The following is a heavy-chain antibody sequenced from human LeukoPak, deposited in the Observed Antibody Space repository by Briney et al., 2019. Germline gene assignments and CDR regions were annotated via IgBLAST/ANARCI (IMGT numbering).Heavy chain of an antibody. CDR3: TRDRQGSGIYSTDY. Sequence: PGGSLRLSCAASGFTFSNFWMSWVRQVPGEGLEWVANIKQDGSEIHYVDSVKGRFTISRDNARNSLYLHMHSLRAEDTAVYYCTRDRQGSGIYSTDYWGRGTLVTVSS. J-gene: IGHJ4*02. CDR1: GFTFSNFW. V-gene: IGHV3-7*01. CDR2: IKQDGSEI. D-gene: IGHD3-10*01.